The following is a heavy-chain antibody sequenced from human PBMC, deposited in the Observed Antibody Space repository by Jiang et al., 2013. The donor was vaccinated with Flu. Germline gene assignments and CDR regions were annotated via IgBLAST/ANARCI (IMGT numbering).Heavy chain of an antibody. D-gene: IGHD2-15*01. CDR2: IYYSGST. Sequence: SISSSSYYWGWIRQPPGKGLEWIGSIYYSGSTYYNPSLKSRVTISVDTSKNQFSLKLSSVTAADTAVYYCASQYQGYCLYWGQGTLVTVSS. CDR1: SISSSSYY. V-gene: IGHV4-39*07. CDR3: ASQYQGYCLY. J-gene: IGHJ4*02.